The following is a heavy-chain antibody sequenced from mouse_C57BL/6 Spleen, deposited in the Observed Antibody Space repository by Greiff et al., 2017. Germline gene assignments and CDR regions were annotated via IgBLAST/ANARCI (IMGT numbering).Heavy chain of an antibody. D-gene: IGHD1-1*01. V-gene: IGHV1-39*01. CDR3: AREEFLTTVVDYYAMDY. Sequence: EVQLQQSGPELVKPGASVKISCKASGYSFTDYNMNWVKQSNGKSLEWIGVINPNYGTTSYNQKFKGKATLTVDQSSSTAYMQLNSLTSEDSAVYYCAREEFLTTVVDYYAMDYWGQGTSVTVSS. CDR2: INPNYGTT. CDR1: GYSFTDYN. J-gene: IGHJ4*01.